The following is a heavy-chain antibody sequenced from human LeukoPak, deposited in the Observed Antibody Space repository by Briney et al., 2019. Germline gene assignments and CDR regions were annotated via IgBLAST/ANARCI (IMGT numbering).Heavy chain of an antibody. J-gene: IGHJ4*02. CDR1: GYTFTAHY. V-gene: IGHV1-46*01. D-gene: IGHD5-18*01. CDR3: ARDGDSTAMDNFDY. Sequence: GASVKVSCKAFGYTFTAHYIHWVRQAPGQGLEWMGIINPSGGSTSYAQKFQGRVTMTRDTSTSTVYMELSSLRSEDTAVYYCARDGDSTAMDNFDYWGQGTLVTVCS. CDR2: INPSGGST.